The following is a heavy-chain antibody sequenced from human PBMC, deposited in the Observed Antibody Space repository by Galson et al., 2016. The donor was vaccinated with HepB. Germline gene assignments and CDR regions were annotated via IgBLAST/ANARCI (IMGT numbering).Heavy chain of an antibody. Sequence: SLRLSCAASGFTFSSFWMSWARQAPGKGLEWVANIHQDGGQRYYGDSVKGRFTVSRDNAKNSLYLHMNSLRVDDTALYYCAKDGRIYCSSASCHDHFHYWGQGTLVTVSS. CDR3: AKDGRIYCSSASCHDHFHY. D-gene: IGHD2-2*01. CDR1: GFTFSSFW. CDR2: IHQDGGQR. V-gene: IGHV3-7*01. J-gene: IGHJ4*02.